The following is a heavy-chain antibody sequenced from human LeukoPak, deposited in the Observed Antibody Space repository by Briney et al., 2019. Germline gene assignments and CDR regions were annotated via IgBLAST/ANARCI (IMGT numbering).Heavy chain of an antibody. CDR2: ISYDGSNK. Sequence: GGSLRLSCAASGFTFSSYAMHWVRQAPGKGLEWVAVISYDGSNKYYADSVKGRFTISRDNSKNTLYLQMNSLRAEDTAVYYCARVGIDYYDSSGYFDYWGQGTLVPVSS. J-gene: IGHJ4*02. CDR3: ARVGIDYYDSSGYFDY. CDR1: GFTFSSYA. D-gene: IGHD3-22*01. V-gene: IGHV3-30*04.